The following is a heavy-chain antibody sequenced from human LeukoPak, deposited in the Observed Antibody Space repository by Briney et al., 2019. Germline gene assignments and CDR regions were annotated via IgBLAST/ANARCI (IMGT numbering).Heavy chain of an antibody. D-gene: IGHD5-24*01. J-gene: IGHJ4*02. CDR1: GYNFTDYY. CDR2: LNPNSGDT. CDR3: ARGRNIEMTTMSGGSDY. Sequence: GASVKVSCKASGYNFTDYYMHWVRQAPGQELEWMGWLNPNSGDTNYAQKFQGRVSVTRDTSISTAYMDLSDLRSDDTAVYYCARGRNIEMTTMSGGSDYWGQGTLVTVSS. V-gene: IGHV1-2*02.